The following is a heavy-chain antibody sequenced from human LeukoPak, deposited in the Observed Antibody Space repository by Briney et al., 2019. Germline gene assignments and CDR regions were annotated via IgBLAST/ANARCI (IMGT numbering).Heavy chain of an antibody. J-gene: IGHJ3*02. CDR1: GGTFSSYA. Sequence: SVKVSCKASGGTFSSYAISWVRQAPGQGLEWMGRIIPILGIANYAQKFQGRITMTRNTSISTAYMELSSLTSDDTAVYFCVSRRKGRAYDIWGRGTMVTVSS. V-gene: IGHV1-69*04. CDR2: IIPILGIA. CDR3: VSRRKGRAYDI.